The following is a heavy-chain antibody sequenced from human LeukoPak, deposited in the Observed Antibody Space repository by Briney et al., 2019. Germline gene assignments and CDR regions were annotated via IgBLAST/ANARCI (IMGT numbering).Heavy chain of an antibody. CDR3: AKVGLRLGGDY. CDR1: GFSFSNYA. V-gene: IGHV3-23*01. CDR2: ISGSSGTT. Sequence: PGGSLRLSCTASGFSFSNYAMSWVRQAPGEGLVWVSTISGSSGTTYYTDSVKGRFTISRDNSKNTLYLQMNSLRAEDTAVYYCAKVGLRLGGDYWGQGTLVTVSS. D-gene: IGHD3-16*01. J-gene: IGHJ4*02.